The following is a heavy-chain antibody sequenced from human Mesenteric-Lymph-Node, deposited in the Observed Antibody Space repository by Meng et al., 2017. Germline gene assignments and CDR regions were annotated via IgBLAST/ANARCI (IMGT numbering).Heavy chain of an antibody. CDR2: ISSSGSTI. D-gene: IGHD3-16*02. V-gene: IGHV3-48*03. CDR1: GFTFSSYE. Sequence: GESLKISCAASGFTFSSYEMNWVRQAPGKGLEWVSYISSSGSTIYYADSVKGRFTISRDNAKNSLYLQMNSLRAEDTAVYYCARAFLPYDYVWGSYRPDGRPYEGGAFDIWGQGKRVTVSS. J-gene: IGHJ3*02. CDR3: ARAFLPYDYVWGSYRPDGRPYEGGAFDI.